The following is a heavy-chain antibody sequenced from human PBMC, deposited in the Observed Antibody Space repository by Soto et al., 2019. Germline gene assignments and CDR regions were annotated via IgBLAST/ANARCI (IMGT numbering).Heavy chain of an antibody. J-gene: IGHJ6*02. CDR1: GYNFLTYW. CDR2: IYPDNSDT. Sequence: GESLKISCKGSGYNFLTYWIAWVRQKPGKGLEWMGIIYPDNSDTRYGPSFQGQVTISADKSISTAYLQWSSLKASDTAIYYCARPLNAGTTGDDYFRMDVWGQGTTVTVS. V-gene: IGHV5-51*01. CDR3: ARPLNAGTTGDDYFRMDV. D-gene: IGHD4-17*01.